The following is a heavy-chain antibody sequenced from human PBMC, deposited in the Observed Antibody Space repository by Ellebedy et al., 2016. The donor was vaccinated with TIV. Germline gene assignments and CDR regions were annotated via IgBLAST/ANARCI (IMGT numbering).Heavy chain of an antibody. J-gene: IGHJ4*02. Sequence: GESLKISCVASGFTFSRYWMSWVRQAPGKGLEWVANVKEDGSAKYYVDSVKGRFTISRDNAKNSLYLQMNSLRTEDTAVYYCARDRLVLGYWGQGTLVTVSS. CDR2: VKEDGSAK. CDR3: ARDRLVLGY. CDR1: GFTFSRYW. V-gene: IGHV3-7*03. D-gene: IGHD6-19*01.